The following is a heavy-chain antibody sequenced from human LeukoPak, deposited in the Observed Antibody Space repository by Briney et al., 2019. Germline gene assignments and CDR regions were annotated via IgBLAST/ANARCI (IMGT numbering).Heavy chain of an antibody. CDR3: ARVGYNGWNFEN. CDR1: GFTFSSYW. D-gene: IGHD5-12*01. V-gene: IGHV3-7*01. Sequence: PGGSLRLSCAASGFTFSSYWMSWVRQAPGKGLQSVAYISQDVSHKYYVDSVKGRFTISRDNAKNSLHLEMNSLRAEDTALYYCARVGYNGWNFENWVQGTLVTVSS. CDR2: ISQDVSHK. J-gene: IGHJ4*02.